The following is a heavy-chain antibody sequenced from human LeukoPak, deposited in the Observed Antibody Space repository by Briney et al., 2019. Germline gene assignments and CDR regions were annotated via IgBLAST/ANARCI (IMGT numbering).Heavy chain of an antibody. J-gene: IGHJ4*02. CDR2: IYWDDDK. Sequence: SGPTLVNPTQTLTLTCTFSGFSLSTSGVGVAWIRQPPGKALEWLALIYWDDDKCYSPSLKSRITITKDTSKNQVVLTMTNMDPVDTATYYCARYDYGDSPTVDYFDYWGQGTLVTVSS. CDR1: GFSLSTSGVG. V-gene: IGHV2-5*02. D-gene: IGHD4-17*01. CDR3: ARYDYGDSPTVDYFDY.